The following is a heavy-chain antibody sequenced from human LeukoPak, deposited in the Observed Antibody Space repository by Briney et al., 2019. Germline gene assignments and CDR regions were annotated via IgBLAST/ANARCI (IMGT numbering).Heavy chain of an antibody. CDR2: IYYSGST. Sequence: PSGTLSLTCAVSGGSISSSNWWSWVRQPPGKGLEWIGTIYYSGSTYYNPSLKSRITISVDTSKNHFSLKLSSVTAADTAVYYCARQGDGGRAFDYWGQGTLVTVSS. D-gene: IGHD3-16*01. CDR3: ARQGDGGRAFDY. V-gene: IGHV4-4*02. J-gene: IGHJ4*02. CDR1: GGSISSSNW.